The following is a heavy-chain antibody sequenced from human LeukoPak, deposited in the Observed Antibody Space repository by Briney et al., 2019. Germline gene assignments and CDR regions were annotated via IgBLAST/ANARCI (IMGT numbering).Heavy chain of an antibody. CDR1: GYTFTSYW. CDR3: ARHDCSGGSCPLAY. CDR2: LDPSDSHA. J-gene: IGHJ4*02. D-gene: IGHD2-15*01. Sequence: GESLKISCKGSGYTFTSYWITWVRQMPGKGLEWMGRLDPSDSHASYSPSLQGHVTISADKSINTAYLQWSSLKSSDTAMYYCARHDCSGGSCPLAYWGQGTLVTVPS. V-gene: IGHV5-10-1*01.